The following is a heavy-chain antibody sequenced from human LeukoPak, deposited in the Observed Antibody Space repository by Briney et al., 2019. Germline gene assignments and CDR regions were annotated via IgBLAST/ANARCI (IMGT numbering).Heavy chain of an antibody. D-gene: IGHD3-10*01. CDR2: ISSSSSDL. J-gene: IGHJ6*03. CDR1: GFTFSSYS. Sequence: GGSLRLSCAASGFTFSSYSMNWVRQAPGKGLEGVSSISSSSSDLYYADSVKGRFTISRDNAKNSLYLQMNSQRAEDTAVYYCARANNYYGSGSSNIYYYMDVWGKGTTVTVSS. CDR3: ARANNYYGSGSSNIYYYMDV. V-gene: IGHV3-21*01.